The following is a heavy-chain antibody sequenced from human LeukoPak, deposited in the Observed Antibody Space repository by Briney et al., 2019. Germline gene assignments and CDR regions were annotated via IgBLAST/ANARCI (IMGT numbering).Heavy chain of an antibody. J-gene: IGHJ5*02. CDR3: AKDRPRDYSSRQGFSGNWFDP. CDR1: GFTFSSYA. D-gene: IGHD3-22*01. CDR2: ISDNGDTT. V-gene: IGHV3-23*01. Sequence: GGSLRLSCAASGFTFSSYAMTWVRQAPGRGLEWVSTISDNGDTTFCADSVKGRFTISRDNSKNTLYLQMNSLRAEDTAVYYCAKDRPRDYSSRQGFSGNWFDPWGPGTLVTVSS.